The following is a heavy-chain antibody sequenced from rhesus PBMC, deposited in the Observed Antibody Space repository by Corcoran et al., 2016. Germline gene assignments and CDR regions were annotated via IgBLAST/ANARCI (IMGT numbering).Heavy chain of an antibody. CDR1: GGSISSGYG. Sequence: QVQLQESGPGLVKPSETLSLTCAVSGGSISSGYGWSWIRQPPGKGAGWVGHIYGSIGRTYYNPSLKSRVTISKDTSKNQFSLKLSSVTAADTAVYYCARAHTIFGVVITPNSLDVWGRGVLVTVSS. V-gene: IGHV4S7*01. CDR3: ARAHTIFGVVITPNSLDV. J-gene: IGHJ5-2*02. D-gene: IGHD3-3*01. CDR2: IYGSIGRT.